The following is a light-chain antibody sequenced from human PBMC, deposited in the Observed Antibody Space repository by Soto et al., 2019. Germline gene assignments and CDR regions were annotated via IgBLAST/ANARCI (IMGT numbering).Light chain of an antibody. V-gene: IGKV3-15*01. J-gene: IGKJ1*01. CDR3: LQDHNLWA. CDR1: QNLSYS. Sequence: ILKTQSPATVSVSPGESATLSCSASQNLSYSVALYSHSPGQAPRLLIYRASTRAAGVPARFSGSGSGTEFTLAISCLQPEDFTVYSCLQDHNLWAFGQGTKGEI. CDR2: RAS.